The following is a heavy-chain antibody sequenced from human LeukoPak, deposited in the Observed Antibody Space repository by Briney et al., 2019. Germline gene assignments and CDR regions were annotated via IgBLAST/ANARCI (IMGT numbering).Heavy chain of an antibody. CDR1: GFTFSSYA. Sequence: PGRSLRLSCAASGFTFSSYAMHWVRQAPGKGLEWVAVISYDGSNKYYADSVKGRFTISRDNSKNTLYLQMNSLRAEDTAVYYCARDYVAYDSSGYPPFVDYWGQGTLVTVSS. CDR2: ISYDGSNK. V-gene: IGHV3-30-3*01. CDR3: ARDYVAYDSSGYPPFVDY. D-gene: IGHD3-22*01. J-gene: IGHJ4*02.